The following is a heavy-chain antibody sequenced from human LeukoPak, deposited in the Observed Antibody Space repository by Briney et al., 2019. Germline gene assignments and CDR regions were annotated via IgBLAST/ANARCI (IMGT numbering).Heavy chain of an antibody. CDR1: GFTFDDYA. CDR2: ISGDGGST. J-gene: IGHJ3*02. V-gene: IGHV3-43*02. CDR3: AKGSRRGSLLYAFDI. D-gene: IGHD5-12*01. Sequence: GGSLRLSCAASGFTFDDYAMHWVRQAPGKGLEWVSLISGDGGSTYYADSVKGRFTISRDNSKNSLCLQMNSLRTEDTALYYCAKGSRRGSLLYAFDIWGQGTMVTVSS.